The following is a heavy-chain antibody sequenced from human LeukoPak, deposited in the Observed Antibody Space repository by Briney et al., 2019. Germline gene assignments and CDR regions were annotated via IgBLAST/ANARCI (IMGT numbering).Heavy chain of an antibody. CDR2: IHYSGST. D-gene: IGHD1-1*01. V-gene: IGHV4-59*08. Sequence: SETLSLTCTVSGGSISSYYWSCVRQPPGKGLEWIGSIHYSGSTTYNPSLKSPVTISVDTSKNQFSLKLSSVTAADTAVYYCARRMGSSSTGFDYWGQGTLVTVSS. CDR3: ARRMGSSSTGFDY. J-gene: IGHJ4*02. CDR1: GGSISSYY.